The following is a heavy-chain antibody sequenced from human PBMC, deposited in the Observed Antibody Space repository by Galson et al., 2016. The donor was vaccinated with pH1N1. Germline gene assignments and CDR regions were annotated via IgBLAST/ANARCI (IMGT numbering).Heavy chain of an antibody. Sequence: TLSLTCTVSGGSISSDSDYWTWIRQPAGKGLEWIGRVSGTGTTKSNPSLKRRVTISIDTSSNQFSLKMASLTAAVTAVYFCARESLEWLIICGHMVELNWFDSWGQGTLVTVSS. CDR3: ARESLEWLIICGHMVELNWFDS. J-gene: IGHJ5*01. CDR2: VSGTGTT. V-gene: IGHV4-61*02. D-gene: IGHD3-3*01. CDR1: GGSISSDSDY.